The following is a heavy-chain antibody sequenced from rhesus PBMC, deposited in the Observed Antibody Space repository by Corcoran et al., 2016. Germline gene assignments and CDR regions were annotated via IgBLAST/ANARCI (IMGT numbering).Heavy chain of an antibody. Sequence: QVQLQESGPGLVKPSETLSLTCAVSGGPFSSYWWCWIRQPPGQGLGWVGSIYGSSGSTENNPSLKSRATIARDTSKNQFSLELSSVTAADTAVYYCAREPGYNFWSGYWNSLDVWGRGVLVTVSS. V-gene: IGHV4-160*01. CDR2: IYGSSGST. D-gene: IGHD3-3*01. CDR3: AREPGYNFWSGYWNSLDV. CDR1: GGPFSSYW. J-gene: IGHJ5-2*02.